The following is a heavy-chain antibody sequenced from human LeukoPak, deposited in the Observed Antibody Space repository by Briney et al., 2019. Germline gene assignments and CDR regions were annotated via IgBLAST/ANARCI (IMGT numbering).Heavy chain of an antibody. Sequence: PSETLSLTCTVSGGSISSYYWSWIRQPPGKGLEWIGYIYYSGSTNYNPSLKSRVTISVDTSKNQFSLKLSSVTAADTAVYYCARLGYYGSGSYSDYWGQGTLVTVSS. CDR3: ARLGYYGSGSYSDY. V-gene: IGHV4-59*08. D-gene: IGHD3-10*01. CDR2: IYYSGST. J-gene: IGHJ4*02. CDR1: GGSISSYY.